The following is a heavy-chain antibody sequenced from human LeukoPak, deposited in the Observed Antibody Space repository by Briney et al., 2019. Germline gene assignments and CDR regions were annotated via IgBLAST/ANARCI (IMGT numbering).Heavy chain of an antibody. D-gene: IGHD1-26*01. CDR3: AKDESIVGAHRDY. V-gene: IGHV3-30*02. Sequence: GGSLRLSCAASGFTFSSYGMHWVRQAPGKGLEWVAFIRYDGSNKYYADSVKGRFTISRDNSKNTLYLQMNSLRAEDTAVYYFAKDESIVGAHRDYWGQGTLVTVSS. CDR1: GFTFSSYG. J-gene: IGHJ4*02. CDR2: IRYDGSNK.